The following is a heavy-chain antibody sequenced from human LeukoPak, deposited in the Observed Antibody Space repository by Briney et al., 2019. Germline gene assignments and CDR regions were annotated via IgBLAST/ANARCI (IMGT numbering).Heavy chain of an antibody. CDR3: ARIYYFGDNYWRYFDN. J-gene: IGHJ4*02. CDR2: MEPDGSEK. D-gene: IGHD3-10*01. CDR1: GFTFNSYW. Sequence: TGGSLRLSCAASGFTFNSYWMSWVRQAPGKGLEWVANMEPDGSEKQYRDSVKGRFTTSRDNAKNSPYLQMNSLRAEDTAIYYCARIYYFGDNYWRYFDNWGQGTLVTVSS. V-gene: IGHV3-7*01.